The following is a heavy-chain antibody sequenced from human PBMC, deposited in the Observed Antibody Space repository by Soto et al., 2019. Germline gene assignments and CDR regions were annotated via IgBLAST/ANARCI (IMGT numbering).Heavy chain of an antibody. D-gene: IGHD3-9*01. CDR3: AALTGYYYYYMDV. Sequence: PSETLSLTCSVSGGSVSSDSYYWSWIRQPPGAGLEWIGYIYFSGTTNYNPSLESRVTILVDTSKNQFSLRLSSVTAADMAVYYCAALTGYYYYYMDVWGKGTTVTV. J-gene: IGHJ6*03. CDR2: IYFSGTT. CDR1: GGSVSSDSYY. V-gene: IGHV4-61*01.